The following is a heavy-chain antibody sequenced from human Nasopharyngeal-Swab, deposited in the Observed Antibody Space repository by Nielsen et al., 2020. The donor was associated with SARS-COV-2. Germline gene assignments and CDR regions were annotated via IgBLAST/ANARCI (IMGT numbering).Heavy chain of an antibody. CDR1: GYTFTGYY. V-gene: IGHV1-2*02. Sequence: ASVKVSCKASGYTFTGYYMHWVRQAPGQGLEWMGWINPNSDGTNYAQKFQGRVTMTRDTSISTAYMELSRLRSDDTAVYYCARKEATAMEELYYYGMDVWGQGTTVTVSS. J-gene: IGHJ6*02. CDR2: INPNSDGT. D-gene: IGHD5-18*01. CDR3: ARKEATAMEELYYYGMDV.